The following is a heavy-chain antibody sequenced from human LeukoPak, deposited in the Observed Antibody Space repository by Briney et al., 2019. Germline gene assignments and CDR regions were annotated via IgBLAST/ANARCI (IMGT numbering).Heavy chain of an antibody. D-gene: IGHD3-16*01. CDR2: IFHSGST. CDR1: GDSISSRNW. CDR3: ARSVDVVTFGTGYYYYYLDV. Sequence: SGTLSLTCVVSGDSISSRNWWSWVRQPPEKGLEWIGEIFHSGSTNYNPSLKSRVTISVDKSRNLFSLNLSSVTAADTAVYYCARSVDVVTFGTGYYYYYLDVWGQGTPVTVSS. V-gene: IGHV4-4*02. J-gene: IGHJ6*03.